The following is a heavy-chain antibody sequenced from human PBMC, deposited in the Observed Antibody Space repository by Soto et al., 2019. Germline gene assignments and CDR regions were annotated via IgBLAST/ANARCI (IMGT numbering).Heavy chain of an antibody. V-gene: IGHV3-23*01. CDR2: ISENSGTT. D-gene: IGHD3-16*01. CDR1: GFTFSTNG. J-gene: IGHJ4*02. Sequence: EVQLLESGGGLVQPGGSLRLSCVASGFTFSTNGMTWVRQAPGKGLEWVSIISENSGTTYYADSVKGRFTVSRDNSKNTLYLQMNSLRADDTAVYFCAGWGGHDYNYWGQGILVTVSS. CDR3: AGWGGHDYNY.